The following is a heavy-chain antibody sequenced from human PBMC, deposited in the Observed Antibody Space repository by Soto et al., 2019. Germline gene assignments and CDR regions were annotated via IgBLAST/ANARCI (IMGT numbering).Heavy chain of an antibody. D-gene: IGHD3-16*01. Sequence: GESLKISCKGSTYIFSNYWIGWVRQMPGKGLEWMGIIYPGDSETRYNPSFQGHVTISADKSISTAYLQWYSLQAADTAIYYCARLGGGGDPTSPDAFDISGQATMVTVSS. CDR3: ARLGGGGDPTSPDAFDI. CDR1: TYIFSNYW. V-gene: IGHV5-51*01. CDR2: IYPGDSET. J-gene: IGHJ3*02.